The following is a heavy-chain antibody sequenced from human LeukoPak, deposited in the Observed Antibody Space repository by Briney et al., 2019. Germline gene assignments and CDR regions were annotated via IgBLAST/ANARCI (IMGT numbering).Heavy chain of an antibody. CDR3: ARPTSVRGYDY. Sequence: SETLSLTCAVYGGSFSGYYWSWIRQPPGKGLEWIGEINHSGSTNYNPSLKSRVTISVDTSKNQFSPKLSSATAADTAVYYCARPTSVRGYDYWGQGTLVTVSS. D-gene: IGHD1-1*01. V-gene: IGHV4-34*01. CDR2: INHSGST. CDR1: GGSFSGYY. J-gene: IGHJ4*02.